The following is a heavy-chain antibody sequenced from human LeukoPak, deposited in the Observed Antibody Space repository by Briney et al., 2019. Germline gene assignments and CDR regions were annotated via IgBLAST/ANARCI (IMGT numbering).Heavy chain of an antibody. CDR3: ARYCGGDCYGMDV. Sequence: GGSLRLSCKASGFTFSSYWMSWVRQAPGKGLEWVANIKQDGSEKDYVDSVKGRFTISRDNPKNSLYLQMNNLRAEDTAVYYCARYCGGDCYGMDVWGQGTTVTVSS. J-gene: IGHJ6*02. CDR2: IKQDGSEK. D-gene: IGHD2-21*01. V-gene: IGHV3-7*01. CDR1: GFTFSSYW.